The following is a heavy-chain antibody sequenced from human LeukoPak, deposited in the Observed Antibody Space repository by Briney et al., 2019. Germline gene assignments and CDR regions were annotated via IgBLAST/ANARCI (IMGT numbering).Heavy chain of an antibody. D-gene: IGHD3-10*01. CDR3: ARTRGGAYNYYGMDV. V-gene: IGHV1-18*01. Sequence: GASVKVSCKASGYTFNNYDINWVRQAPGQGLEWMGWINTYNGRTNYAQKLQGRVTMTTDTSTSTAYMELRSLRSDDTAVYYCARTRGGAYNYYGMDVWGQGTTVTVSS. CDR2: INTYNGRT. CDR1: GYTFNNYD. J-gene: IGHJ6*02.